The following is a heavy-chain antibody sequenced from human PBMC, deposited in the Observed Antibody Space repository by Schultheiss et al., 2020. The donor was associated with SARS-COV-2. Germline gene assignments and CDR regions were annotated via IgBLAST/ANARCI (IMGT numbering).Heavy chain of an antibody. D-gene: IGHD1-26*01. J-gene: IGHJ6*02. V-gene: IGHV3-11*04. CDR2: INLASDSM. CDR1: GFTFSDYY. Sequence: GGSLRLSCAASGFTFSDYYMSWIRQAPGKGLEWVASINLASDSMYYADSVKGRFTISRDNAKNSLYLQMNSLRAEDTAVYYCAKPKGGSYRYGMDVWGQGTTVTVSS. CDR3: AKPKGGSYRYGMDV.